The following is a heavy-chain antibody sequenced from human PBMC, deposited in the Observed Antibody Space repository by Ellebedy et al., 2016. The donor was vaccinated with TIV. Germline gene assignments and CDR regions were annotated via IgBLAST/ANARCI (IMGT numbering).Heavy chain of an antibody. J-gene: IGHJ5*01. CDR3: ARGHRDGYLPFDS. CDR1: GFTFGDYF. Sequence: GESLKISCEASGFTFGDYFMNWVRQSPGKGLEWISYTSGSGTTIFYAEFVRGRFLISRDNARNSLYLQLNDLSAEDTAMYYCARGHRDGYLPFDSWGQGVLVTVSP. V-gene: IGHV3-11*01. CDR2: TSGSGTTI. D-gene: IGHD3-22*01.